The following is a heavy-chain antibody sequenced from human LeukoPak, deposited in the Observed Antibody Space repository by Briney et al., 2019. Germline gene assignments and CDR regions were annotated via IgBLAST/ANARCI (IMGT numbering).Heavy chain of an antibody. CDR2: ISAYNGNT. V-gene: IGHV1-18*01. Sequence: GASVKVSCKASGYTFTSYGISWVRQAPGQGLEWMGWISAYNGNTNYAQKLQGRVTMTTDTSTSTAYMELRSLRSDDTAVYYCALYYYGSGSYSLDYWGQGTLVTVSS. J-gene: IGHJ4*02. CDR3: ALYYYGSGSYSLDY. D-gene: IGHD3-10*01. CDR1: GYTFTSYG.